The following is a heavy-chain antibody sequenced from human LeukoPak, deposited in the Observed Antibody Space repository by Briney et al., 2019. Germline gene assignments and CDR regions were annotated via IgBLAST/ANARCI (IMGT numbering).Heavy chain of an antibody. J-gene: IGHJ4*02. CDR3: ASSRRRAFDY. CDR1: GGSISSYY. Sequence: SETLSLTCTVSGGSISSYYWSWIRQPPGKGLEWIGYIYTSGSTNYNPSLKSRVTISVDTSKNQFSLKLSSVTAADTAVYYCASSRRRAFDYWGQGTLVTLSS. V-gene: IGHV4-4*09. CDR2: IYTSGST. D-gene: IGHD1-1*01.